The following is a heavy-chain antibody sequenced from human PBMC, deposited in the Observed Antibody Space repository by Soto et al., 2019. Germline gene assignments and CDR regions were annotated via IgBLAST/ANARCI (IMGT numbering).Heavy chain of an antibody. J-gene: IGHJ4*02. Sequence: ASVEVACKGFGSSFLKFGINWVRQAPGQGLEWVGWISPYSGYTHSAQKFHGRLTLTTDTAASTAYMELRILRSADTALYYCAREASVVIPAAQPSRFDSWGQGALVTVSS. V-gene: IGHV1-18*01. CDR3: AREASVVIPAAQPSRFDS. CDR2: ISPYSGYT. D-gene: IGHD2-2*01. CDR1: GSSFLKFG.